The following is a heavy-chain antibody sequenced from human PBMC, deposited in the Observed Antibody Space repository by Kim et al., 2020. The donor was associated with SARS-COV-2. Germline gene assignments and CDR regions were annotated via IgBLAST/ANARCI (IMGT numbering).Heavy chain of an antibody. CDR3: ARGRPGGY. Sequence: SETLSLTCAVYGGSFSGYYWSWIRQPPGKGLEWIGEINHSGSTNYNPSLKSRVTISVDTSKNQFSLKLSSVTAADTAVYYCARGRPGGYWGQGTLVTVSS. V-gene: IGHV4-34*01. CDR2: INHSGST. J-gene: IGHJ4*02. CDR1: GGSFSGYY. D-gene: IGHD2-15*01.